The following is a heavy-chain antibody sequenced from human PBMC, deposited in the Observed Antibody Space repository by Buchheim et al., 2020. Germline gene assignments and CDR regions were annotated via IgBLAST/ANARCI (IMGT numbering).Heavy chain of an antibody. CDR2: INHSGST. CDR1: GGSFSGYY. CDR3: ARGRPLWRVSPVAIGY. D-gene: IGHD1-14*01. J-gene: IGHJ4*02. V-gene: IGHV4-34*01. Sequence: QVQLQQWGAGLLKPSETLSLTCAVYGGSFSGYYWSWIRQPPGKGLEWIGEINHSGSTNYNPSLKSRVTISVDTSKNQFSLKLSSVTAADTAVYYCARGRPLWRVSPVAIGYWGQGTL.